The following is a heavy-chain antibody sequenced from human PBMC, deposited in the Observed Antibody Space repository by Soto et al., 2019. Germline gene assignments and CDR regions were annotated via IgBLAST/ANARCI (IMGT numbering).Heavy chain of an antibody. CDR2: INHSGRV. CDR1: GGSFSGHS. V-gene: IGHV4-34*01. J-gene: IGHJ5*01. CDR3: STRAYDTNGYYRFDP. Sequence: KTSETLSLTCAVYGGSFSGHSWTWIRQSPGKGLEWIGDINHSGRVNYSPSLKSRVTISLDTSKNQFPLTLSAVTAADTAMYYCSTRAYDTNGYYRFDPWGQGTLVTSPQ. D-gene: IGHD3-22*01.